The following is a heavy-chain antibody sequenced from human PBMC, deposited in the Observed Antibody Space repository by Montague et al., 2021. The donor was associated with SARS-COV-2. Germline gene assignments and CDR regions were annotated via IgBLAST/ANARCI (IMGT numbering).Heavy chain of an antibody. CDR2: IYHSGST. CDR1: GGSISSSNW. D-gene: IGHD2-21*01. V-gene: IGHV4-4*02. J-gene: IGHJ3*02. CDR3: ARDSRGISAEDAFDI. Sequence: SETLSLTCAVYGGSISSSNWWSWVRQPPGKGLEWIGEIYHSGSTNYNPSLKSRVTISEDKSKNQFALKLSSVTAADTAEYYCARDSRGISAEDAFDIWGQGTMVTVSS.